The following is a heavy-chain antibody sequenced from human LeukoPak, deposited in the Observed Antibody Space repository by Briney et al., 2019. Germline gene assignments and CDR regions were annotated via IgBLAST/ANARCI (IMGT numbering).Heavy chain of an antibody. Sequence: SETLSLTCTVSGGSISSSSYYWGWIRQPPGKGLEWIGSIYHSGSTYYNPSLKSRVTISVDTSKNQFSLKLSSVTAADTAVYYCATEVTMVRGVIIRGVGVYWGQGTLVTVSS. V-gene: IGHV4-39*01. CDR1: GGSISSSSYY. CDR3: ATEVTMVRGVIIRGVGVY. J-gene: IGHJ4*02. D-gene: IGHD3-10*01. CDR2: IYHSGST.